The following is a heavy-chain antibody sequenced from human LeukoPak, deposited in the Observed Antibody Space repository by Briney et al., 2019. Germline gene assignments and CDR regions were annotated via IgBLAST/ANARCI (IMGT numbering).Heavy chain of an antibody. J-gene: IGHJ4*02. V-gene: IGHV1-2*02. CDR3: ARPEARSGWYGGD. CDR2: INPNSGGT. D-gene: IGHD6-19*01. Sequence: ASVKVSCKASGYTFTGYYMHWVRQAPGQGLEWMGWINPNSGGTNYAQKFQGRVTMTRDTSISTAYMELSGLRSDDTAVYYCARPEARSGWYGGDWGQGTLVTVSS. CDR1: GYTFTGYY.